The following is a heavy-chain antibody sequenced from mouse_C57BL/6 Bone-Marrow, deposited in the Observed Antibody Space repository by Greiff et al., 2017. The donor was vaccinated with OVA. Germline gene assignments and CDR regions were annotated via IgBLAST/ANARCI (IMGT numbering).Heavy chain of an antibody. CDR1: GYAFSSSW. CDR3: ARRRAMDY. Sequence: VQLQQSGPELVKPGASVKISCKASGYAFSSSWMNWVKQRPGKGLEWIGRIYPGDGDTNYNGKFKGKATLTADKSSSTAYMQLSRLTSEDSAVYFCARRRAMDYWGQGTSVTVSS. CDR2: IYPGDGDT. V-gene: IGHV1-82*01. J-gene: IGHJ4*01.